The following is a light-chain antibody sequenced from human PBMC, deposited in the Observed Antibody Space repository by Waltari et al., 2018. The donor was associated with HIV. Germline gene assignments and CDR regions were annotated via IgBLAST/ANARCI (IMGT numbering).Light chain of an antibody. V-gene: IGKV1D-12*01. J-gene: IGKJ5*01. Sequence: DIQMTQSPSSVSASVGDRVTITCRASQDIGGWVAWYQQKTGEAPKLLIYATSSLQSGVPSRFSGSRSGPDFTLTITSLQPEDFAIYFCQQANSFPITFGQGTRLDI. CDR3: QQANSFPIT. CDR1: QDIGGW. CDR2: ATS.